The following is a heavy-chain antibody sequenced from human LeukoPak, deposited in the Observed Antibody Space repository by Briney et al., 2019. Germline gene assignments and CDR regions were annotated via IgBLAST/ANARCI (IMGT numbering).Heavy chain of an antibody. CDR3: ARAAAVTNSWYYFDY. J-gene: IGHJ4*02. Sequence: SETLSLTCTVSGDSISSGDHYWTWIRQPPGKGLEWIGYIRYGGSIYYNPSLKSRVIISVDMSNNQFSLSLNSLSAADSAVYYCARAAAVTNSWYYFDYWGQGTLVTVSS. V-gene: IGHV4-30-4*01. CDR1: GDSISSGDHY. CDR2: IRYGGSI. D-gene: IGHD2/OR15-2a*01.